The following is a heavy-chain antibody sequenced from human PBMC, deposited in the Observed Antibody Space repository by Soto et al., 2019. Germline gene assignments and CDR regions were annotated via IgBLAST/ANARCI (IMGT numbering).Heavy chain of an antibody. Sequence: QVQLVQSGAEVKKPGASVKVSCKASGYTFSNYGISWVRQAPGQGLEWMGWISAYNGNIKFAQKVQGRVTMTTNTFTSTAYMELRSLRSDDTAVYYCARDTPGEGAEMFDLWGQGTLVTVSS. D-gene: IGHD3-10*01. J-gene: IGHJ5*02. CDR3: ARDTPGEGAEMFDL. CDR1: GYTFSNYG. V-gene: IGHV1-18*01. CDR2: ISAYNGNI.